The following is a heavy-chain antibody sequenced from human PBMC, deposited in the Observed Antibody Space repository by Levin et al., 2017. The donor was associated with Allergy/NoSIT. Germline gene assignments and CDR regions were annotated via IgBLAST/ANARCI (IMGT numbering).Heavy chain of an antibody. CDR2: ISSSSSYI. D-gene: IGHD5-18*01. CDR3: ARDRGYSYGPTNDAFDI. J-gene: IGHJ3*02. CDR1: GFTFSSYS. V-gene: IGHV3-21*01. Sequence: GESLKISCAASGFTFSSYSMNWVRQAPGKGLEWVSSISSSSSYIYYADSVKGRFTISRDNAKNSLYLQMNSLRAEDTAVYYCARDRGYSYGPTNDAFDIWGQGTMVTVSS.